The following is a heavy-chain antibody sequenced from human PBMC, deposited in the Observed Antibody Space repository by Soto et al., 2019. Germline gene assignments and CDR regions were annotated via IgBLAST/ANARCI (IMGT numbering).Heavy chain of an antibody. J-gene: IGHJ4*02. CDR1: GFTFSTFE. D-gene: IGHD3-22*01. V-gene: IGHV3-30*03. CDR3: ARVKYQYYYDSGGAIAF. CDR2: ISHDGGNE. Sequence: PGGSLRLSCAASGFTFSTFEMHWVRQAPGEGLEWVAVISHDGGNEHYVDSVKGRFTISRDNSKSSLYLQMNTLGPEDTAVYYCARVKYQYYYDSGGAIAFWGQGTLVTVSS.